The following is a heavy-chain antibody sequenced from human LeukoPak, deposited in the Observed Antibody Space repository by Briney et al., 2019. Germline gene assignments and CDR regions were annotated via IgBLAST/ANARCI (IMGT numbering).Heavy chain of an antibody. D-gene: IGHD3-10*01. CDR2: IYHSGST. CDR3: VRGVRYFDY. J-gene: IGHJ4*02. Sequence: SETLSLTCTVSGGSISSSSYYWGWIRQPPGKGLEWIGSIYHSGSTDYNPSLKSRVTMAVDRSKNQFSLKLNSVTAADTAVYYCVRGVRYFDYWGQGTLVIVSS. CDR1: GGSISSSSYY. V-gene: IGHV4-39*07.